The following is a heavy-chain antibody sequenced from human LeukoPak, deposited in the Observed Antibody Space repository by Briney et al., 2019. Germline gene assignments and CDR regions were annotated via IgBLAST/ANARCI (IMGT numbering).Heavy chain of an antibody. D-gene: IGHD2-15*01. Sequence: GGSLRLSCAVSGLTFSNAWMSWVRQAPGKGLEWVAHIKSETNGGTADYAAAVEGRFTISRDDSKNTLYLQMNSLKIEDTAVYFCTTNPGSWGDFWGQGSLVTVSS. CDR2: IKSETNGGTA. CDR3: TTNPGSWGDF. J-gene: IGHJ4*02. CDR1: GLTFSNAW. V-gene: IGHV3-15*07.